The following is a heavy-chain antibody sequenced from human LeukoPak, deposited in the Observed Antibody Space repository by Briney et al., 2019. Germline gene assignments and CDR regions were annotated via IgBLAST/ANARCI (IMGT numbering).Heavy chain of an antibody. Sequence: GESLKISCKGSGYSFTSYWIGWVRQMPGKGLEWMGIIYPGDSDTRYSPSFQGQVTISADKSISTAYLQWSSLKASDTAMKYCAMSSGYDHNYYYYYMDVWGKGSTVTVSS. V-gene: IGHV5-51*01. CDR3: AMSSGYDHNYYYYYMDV. CDR2: IYPGDSDT. J-gene: IGHJ6*03. D-gene: IGHD5-12*01. CDR1: GYSFTSYW.